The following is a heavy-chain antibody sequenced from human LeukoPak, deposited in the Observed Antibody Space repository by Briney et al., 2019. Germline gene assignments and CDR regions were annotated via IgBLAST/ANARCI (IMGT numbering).Heavy chain of an antibody. D-gene: IGHD3-9*01. CDR1: SYTFTSYG. CDR3: ARTDYDILTGYIGPCGEV. J-gene: IGHJ4*02. Sequence: ASVKVSFKASSYTFTSYGISWVRQGPGQGLEWMGWISAYNGNTNYAQTLHGRVTMTTDTSTSTAYMELRSLRSDDTAVYYCARTDYDILTGYIGPCGEVWGQGTLVTVFS. CDR2: ISAYNGNT. V-gene: IGHV1-18*04.